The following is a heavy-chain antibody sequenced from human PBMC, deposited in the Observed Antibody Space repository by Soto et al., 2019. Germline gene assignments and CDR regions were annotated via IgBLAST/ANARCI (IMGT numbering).Heavy chain of an antibody. CDR3: ARLTPVRYFDS. Sequence: KSSETLSRTCAVSGFSISNSYLWGWIRQPPGKGLEWIGSIYQSGSAYYNPSLKSRVTISVDASKSQFSLEVTPVTGADTAVYYGARLTPVRYFDSWGQGIQVTVSS. CDR1: GFSISNSYL. D-gene: IGHD3-10*01. V-gene: IGHV4-38-2*01. J-gene: IGHJ4*02. CDR2: IYQSGSA.